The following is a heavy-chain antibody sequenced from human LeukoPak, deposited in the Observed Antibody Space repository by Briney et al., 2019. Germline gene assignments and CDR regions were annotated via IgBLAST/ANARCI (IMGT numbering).Heavy chain of an antibody. V-gene: IGHV1-8*01. D-gene: IGHD3-10*01. CDR1: GYTFTSYD. J-gene: IGHJ3*02. CDR3: ARSLLVLDAFDI. Sequence: ASVKVSCKASGYTFTSYDINWVRQATGQGLEWMGWMNPNSGNTGYAQKFQGRVTMTRNTSISTAYMELSSLRSEDTAVYYYARSLLVLDAFDIWGQGTMVTVSS. CDR2: MNPNSGNT.